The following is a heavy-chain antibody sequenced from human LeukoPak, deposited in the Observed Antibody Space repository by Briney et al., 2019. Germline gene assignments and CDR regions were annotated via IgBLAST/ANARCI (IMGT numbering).Heavy chain of an antibody. CDR1: GFPFSKYG. J-gene: IGHJ4*02. CDR2: ISYDGSNQ. D-gene: IGHD3-9*01. Sequence: PGGSLRLSCAASGFPFSKYGMHWVRQAPGKGLEWVAVISYDGSNQYYTDSVKGRFTISRGNAKNSLYLQMNSLRAEDTAVYYCARDFRDILTRYQQYYFDYWGQGTLVTVSS. CDR3: ARDFRDILTRYQQYYFDY. V-gene: IGHV3-30*03.